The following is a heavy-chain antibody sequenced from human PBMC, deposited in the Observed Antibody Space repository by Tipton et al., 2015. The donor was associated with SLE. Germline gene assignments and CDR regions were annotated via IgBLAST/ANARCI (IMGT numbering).Heavy chain of an antibody. CDR3: AKDSGDFEGWFDP. CDR1: GSSISRSIDY. V-gene: IGHV4-39*07. Sequence: GLVKPSETLSLTCSVSGSSISRSIDYWGWIRQPPGKGLEWIGSVYHNGVTYYNPSLQSRVTISVDTSNNHFSLEMTSVTAADTAVYFCAKDSGDFEGWFDPWGQGTLVTVSS. CDR2: VYHNGVT. J-gene: IGHJ5*02. D-gene: IGHD1-14*01.